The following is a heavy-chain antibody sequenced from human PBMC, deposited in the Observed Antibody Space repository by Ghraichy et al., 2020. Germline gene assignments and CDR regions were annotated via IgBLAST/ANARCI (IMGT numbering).Heavy chain of an antibody. V-gene: IGHV3-33*01. D-gene: IGHD2-21*01. CDR2: IWFDGNSQ. Sequence: GGSLRLSCAASGFTFSTYGMNWVRQAPGKGLEWVALIWFDGNSQYYADSVKGRFTISRDNSNNTLYLQMNSLRAEDTAVYYCARPRRPGGDVKSYYYYYGMDVWGQGTTVTVSS. J-gene: IGHJ6*02. CDR1: GFTFSTYG. CDR3: ARPRRPGGDVKSYYYYYGMDV.